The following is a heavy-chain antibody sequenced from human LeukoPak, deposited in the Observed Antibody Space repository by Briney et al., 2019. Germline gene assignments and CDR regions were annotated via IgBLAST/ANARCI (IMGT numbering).Heavy chain of an antibody. J-gene: IGHJ4*02. D-gene: IGHD1-26*01. V-gene: IGHV4-4*09. Sequence: SETLSLTCTVSGGSISSYYWSWIRQPPGQGLGWIGYIYTSGSTNYNPSLKSRVTISVDTSKNQFSLKLSSVTAADTAVYYCARLYVGATMSTFDYWGQGTLVTVSS. CDR3: ARLYVGATMSTFDY. CDR1: GGSISSYY. CDR2: IYTSGST.